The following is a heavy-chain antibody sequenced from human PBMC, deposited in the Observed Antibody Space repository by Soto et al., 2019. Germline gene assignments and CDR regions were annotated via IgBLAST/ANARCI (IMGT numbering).Heavy chain of an antibody. Sequence: SETLPLTCTVSGGSISSGGYYWSWIRQHPGKGLEWIGYIYYSGSTYYNPSLKSRVTISVDTSKNQFSLKLSSVTAADTAVYYCARAVRTGTTLYYFDYWGPGTLVTVSS. V-gene: IGHV4-31*03. CDR2: IYYSGST. J-gene: IGHJ4*02. CDR1: GGSISSGGYY. D-gene: IGHD1-1*01. CDR3: ARAVRTGTTLYYFDY.